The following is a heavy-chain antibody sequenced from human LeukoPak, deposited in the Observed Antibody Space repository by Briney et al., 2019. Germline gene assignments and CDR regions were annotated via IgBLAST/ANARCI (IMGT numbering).Heavy chain of an antibody. V-gene: IGHV3-23*01. CDR2: ISGSGGST. CDR3: ARDTITFGGVIVPAYFDY. D-gene: IGHD3-16*02. J-gene: IGHJ4*02. Sequence: GGSLRLSCAASGFTFSSYAMSWVRQAPGKGLEWVSAISGSGGSTYYADSVKGRFTISRDNSKNTLYLQMNSLRAEDTAVYYCARDTITFGGVIVPAYFDYWGQGTLVTVSS. CDR1: GFTFSSYA.